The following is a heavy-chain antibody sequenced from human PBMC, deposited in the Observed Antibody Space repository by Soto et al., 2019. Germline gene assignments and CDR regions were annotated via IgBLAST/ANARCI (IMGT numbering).Heavy chain of an antibody. D-gene: IGHD4-4*01. CDR1: GGSFSIHC. Sequence: PSDSLSLTCAVSGGSFSIHCWSWIRQPPGKGLEWIGYIIHSGLTKYNPSIESRVSMSVDSSKNQFSLKLNSVTAADTAVYYCARENHPCAAIPVSKRESTGWFDPWGQGTLVTVSS. CDR3: ARENHPCAAIPVSKRESTGWFDP. J-gene: IGHJ5*02. V-gene: IGHV4-34*12. CDR2: IIHSGLT.